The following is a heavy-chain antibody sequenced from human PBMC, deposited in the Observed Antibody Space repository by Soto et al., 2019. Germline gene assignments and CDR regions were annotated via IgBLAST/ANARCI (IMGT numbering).Heavy chain of an antibody. V-gene: IGHV3-73*01. CDR2: IRSKANSYAT. CDR3: TYYYYGMDV. CDR1: GGSFSSCA. Sequence: HPAESLTLTCAASGGSFSSCAMHWVRQASGKGLEWVGRIRSKANSYATAYAASVKGRFTISRDDSKNTAYLQMNSLKTEDTAVYYCTYYYYGMDVWGQGTTVTVSS. J-gene: IGHJ6*02.